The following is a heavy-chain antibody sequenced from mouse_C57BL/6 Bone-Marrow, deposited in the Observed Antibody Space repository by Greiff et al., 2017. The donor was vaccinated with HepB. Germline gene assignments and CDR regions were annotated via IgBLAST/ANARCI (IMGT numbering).Heavy chain of an antibody. CDR2: ISYDGSN. Sequence: ESGPGLVKPSQSLSLTCSVTGYSITSGYYWNWIRQFPGNKLEWMGYISYDGSNNYNPSLKNRISITRDTSKNQFFLKLNSVTTEDTATYYCARIYYGYDGGAYYAMDYWGQGTSVTVSS. J-gene: IGHJ4*01. D-gene: IGHD2-2*01. V-gene: IGHV3-6*01. CDR1: GYSITSGYY. CDR3: ARIYYGYDGGAYYAMDY.